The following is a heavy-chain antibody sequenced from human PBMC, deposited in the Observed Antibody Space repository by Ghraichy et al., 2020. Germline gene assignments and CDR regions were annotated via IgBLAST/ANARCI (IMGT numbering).Heavy chain of an antibody. Sequence: GESLNISCAASGFTFSSYAMSWVRQAPGKGLEWVSAISGSGGSTYYADSVKGRFTISRDNSKNTLYLQMNSLRAEDTAVYYCASPPYYYDSSGLDIWGQGTMVTVSS. J-gene: IGHJ3*02. D-gene: IGHD3-22*01. CDR2: ISGSGGST. CDR1: GFTFSSYA. V-gene: IGHV3-23*01. CDR3: ASPPYYYDSSGLDI.